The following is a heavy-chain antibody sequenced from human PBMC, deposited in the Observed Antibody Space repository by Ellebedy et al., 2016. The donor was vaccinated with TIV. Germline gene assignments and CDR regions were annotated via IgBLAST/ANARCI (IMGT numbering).Heavy chain of an antibody. J-gene: IGHJ6*02. CDR2: ISYDESSK. CDR1: GFTFRSHA. CDR3: ARDGLGLTMVRYGMDV. V-gene: IGHV3-30-3*01. Sequence: GGSLRLSCAASGFTFRSHAMHWVRQAPGKGLEWLAVISYDESSKFYADSVKGRFTISRDTSKNTLYLQMNSLRAEDTAVYYCARDGLGLTMVRYGMDVWGQGTTVTVSS. D-gene: IGHD3-10*01.